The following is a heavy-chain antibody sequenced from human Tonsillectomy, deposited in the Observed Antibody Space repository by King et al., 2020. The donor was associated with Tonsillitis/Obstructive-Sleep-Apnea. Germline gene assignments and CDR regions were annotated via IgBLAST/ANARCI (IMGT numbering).Heavy chain of an antibody. CDR3: AGDEEDRHYYDSSGYYY. V-gene: IGHV3-33*01. D-gene: IGHD3-22*01. CDR2: IWYDGSNK. J-gene: IGHJ4*02. CDR1: GFTFSSYG. Sequence: VQLVESGGGVVQPGRSLRLSCAASGFTFSSYGMHWVRQAPGKGLEWVAVIWYDGSNKYYADSVKGRFTISRDNSKNTLYLQRNSLRAEDTAVYYGAGDEEDRHYYDSSGYYYWGQGTLVTVSS.